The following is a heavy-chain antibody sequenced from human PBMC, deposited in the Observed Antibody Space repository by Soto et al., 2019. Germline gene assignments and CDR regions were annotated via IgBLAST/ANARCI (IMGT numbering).Heavy chain of an antibody. CDR1: GYTFTSYY. V-gene: IGHV1-46*01. D-gene: IGHD3-16*01. CDR3: ARVGMITLGGGSDY. Sequence: QVQLVQSGAEVKKPGASVKVSCKASGYTFTSYYMHWVRQAPGQGLEWKGIVNPRGGSTSYEQKFQGRVTMTRDTSTSTVYVELSSLRSEDTAVYYCARVGMITLGGGSDYWGQGTLVTVSS. J-gene: IGHJ4*02. CDR2: VNPRGGST.